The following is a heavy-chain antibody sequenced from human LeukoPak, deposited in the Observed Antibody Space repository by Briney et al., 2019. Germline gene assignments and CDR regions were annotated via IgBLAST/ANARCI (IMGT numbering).Heavy chain of an antibody. CDR1: GFTFSSYW. D-gene: IGHD4-23*01. Sequence: PGGSLRLSCAASGFTFSSYWMSWVRQAPGKGLEWVANIKQDGSEKYYVDSVKGRFTISRDSAKNSLYLQMNSLRAEDTAVYYCARTLTTVVTLAEYFQHWGQGTLVTVSS. J-gene: IGHJ1*01. CDR3: ARTLTTVVTLAEYFQH. V-gene: IGHV3-7*05. CDR2: IKQDGSEK.